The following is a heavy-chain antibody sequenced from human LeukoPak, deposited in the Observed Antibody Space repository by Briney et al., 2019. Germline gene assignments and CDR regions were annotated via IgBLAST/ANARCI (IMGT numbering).Heavy chain of an antibody. CDR1: GFTFSNYA. J-gene: IGHJ6*02. Sequence: GGSLRLSCAASGFTFSNYAMSWVRQARGGAREWVSAISRSSRNPYYGEPLQGRLPLSTDHPKNTLYLQLNSPGAEHTAVYYCAKAKARAQGPPPYCYYHYGMDVWGQGPTVTVSS. CDR3: AKAKARAQGPPPYCYYHYGMDV. V-gene: IGHV3-23*01. CDR2: ISRSSRNP.